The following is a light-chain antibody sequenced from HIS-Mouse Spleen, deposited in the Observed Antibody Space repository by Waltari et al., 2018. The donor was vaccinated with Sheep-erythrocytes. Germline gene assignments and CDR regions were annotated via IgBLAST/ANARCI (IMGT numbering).Light chain of an antibody. J-gene: IGKJ4*01. Sequence: DIVMTQSPDSLAVSLVERATIHCQSSQSVLYSSNNKNYLAWYQQKPGQPPKLLIYWASTRESGVPDRFSGSGSGTDFTLTISSLQAEDVAVYYCQQYYSTPLTFGGGTKVEIK. CDR2: WAS. CDR3: QQYYSTPLT. V-gene: IGKV4-1*01. CDR1: QSVLYSSNNKNY.